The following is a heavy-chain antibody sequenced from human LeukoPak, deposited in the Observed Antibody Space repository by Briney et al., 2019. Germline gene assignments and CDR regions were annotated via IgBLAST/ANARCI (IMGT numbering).Heavy chain of an antibody. J-gene: IGHJ4*02. Sequence: GGSLRLSCAASGFTFSSYSMNWVRQAPGKGLEWVSSISSSSSYIYYADSVKGRFTISRGNAKNSLYLQMNSLRAEDTAVYYCARSFTVLRYFDWTFDYWGQGTLVTVSS. V-gene: IGHV3-21*01. CDR2: ISSSSSYI. CDR3: ARSFTVLRYFDWTFDY. D-gene: IGHD3-9*01. CDR1: GFTFSSYS.